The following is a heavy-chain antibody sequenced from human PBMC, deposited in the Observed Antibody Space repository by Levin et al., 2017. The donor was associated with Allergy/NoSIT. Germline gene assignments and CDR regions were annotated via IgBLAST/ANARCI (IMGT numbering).Heavy chain of an antibody. CDR3: ARNRIVVAGGNDYYYGMDV. J-gene: IGHJ6*02. D-gene: IGHD6-19*01. CDR1: GGSVSSGTYY. V-gene: IGHV4-61*01. CDR2: INYRGST. Sequence: SETLSLACTVSGGSVSSGTYYWSWIRQPPGKGLEWIGYINYRGSTKYNPSLKSRVTISVDTSKNEFSLKLSSVTAADTAVYYCARNRIVVAGGNDYYYGMDVWGQGTTVTVSS.